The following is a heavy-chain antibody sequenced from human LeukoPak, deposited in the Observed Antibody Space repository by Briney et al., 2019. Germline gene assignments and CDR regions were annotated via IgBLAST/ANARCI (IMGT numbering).Heavy chain of an antibody. CDR2: IYYSGST. V-gene: IGHV4-59*01. J-gene: IGHJ5*01. CDR1: GDSINNYY. Sequence: KPSETLSLKCTVSGDSINNYYWSWIRQPPGKGLEWIGNIYYSGSTDYNPSLKSRVTLSVNTSKNQSSLTLNYVIAADRAVYYCARVAYGGNWFDPWGQGILVTVSS. CDR3: ARVAYGGNWFDP. D-gene: IGHD2-21*01.